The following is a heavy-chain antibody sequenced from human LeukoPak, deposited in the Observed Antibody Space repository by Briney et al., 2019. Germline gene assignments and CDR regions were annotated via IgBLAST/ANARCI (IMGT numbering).Heavy chain of an antibody. V-gene: IGHV3-30-3*01. CDR2: ISYDGSNK. D-gene: IGHD7-27*01. CDR3: ARSPKRNWGSADFDF. J-gene: IGHJ4*02. Sequence: GGSLRLSCAASGFTFSSYAMHWVRQAPGKGLEWVAVISYDGSNKYYADSVKGRFTISRDNSKNTLYLQMNSLRAEDTAVYYCARSPKRNWGSADFDFWGQGTLVTVSS. CDR1: GFTFSSYA.